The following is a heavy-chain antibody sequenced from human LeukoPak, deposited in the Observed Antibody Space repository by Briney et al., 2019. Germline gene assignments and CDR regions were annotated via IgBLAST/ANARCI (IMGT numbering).Heavy chain of an antibody. CDR2: ISWDGGST. J-gene: IGHJ4*02. Sequence: PGGSLRLSCAASGFTFDDYAMHWVRQAPGKGLEWVSLISWDGGSTYYADSVKGRFTISRDNSKNSLYLQMNSLRAEDTAWYSCAKPVGRWEYYFDYWGQGTLVTVSS. V-gene: IGHV3-43D*03. CDR1: GFTFDDYA. D-gene: IGHD1-26*01. CDR3: AKPVGRWEYYFDY.